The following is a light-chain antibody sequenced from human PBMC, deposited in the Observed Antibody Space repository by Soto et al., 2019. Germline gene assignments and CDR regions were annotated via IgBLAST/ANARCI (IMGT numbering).Light chain of an antibody. J-gene: IGLJ2*01. Sequence: QSVLTQPPSASGTPGQRVTFSCSGSGSNIGSNAVNWYQQLPGASAKLLIYRSYQRPSGVTDRFYGSKSGTSASLAISGIQPEDDADYYFAACDDSLNGVVFGGGTNLTVL. CDR2: RSY. CDR3: AACDDSLNGVV. V-gene: IGLV1-44*01. CDR1: GSNIGSNA.